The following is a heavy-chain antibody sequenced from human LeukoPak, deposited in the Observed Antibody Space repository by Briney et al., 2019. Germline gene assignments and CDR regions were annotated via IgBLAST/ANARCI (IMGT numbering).Heavy chain of an antibody. J-gene: IGHJ4*02. CDR1: GFTFFTYT. V-gene: IGHV3-23*01. CDR2: VSGSGDNT. D-gene: IGHD3-9*01. CDR3: ANMDYDILTGYNDY. Sequence: GGSLRLSCAASGFTFFTYTMSWVRQTPGRRLEWVSAVSGSGDNTYYEDSMKGRFTVSRDNSKNTLYLQMNSLRAEDTAVYYCANMDYDILTGYNDYWGQGTLVTVSS.